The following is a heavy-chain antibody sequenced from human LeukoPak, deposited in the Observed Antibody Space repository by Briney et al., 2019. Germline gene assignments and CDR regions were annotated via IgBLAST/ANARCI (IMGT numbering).Heavy chain of an antibody. CDR2: IYPGGDT. J-gene: IGHJ4*02. CDR3: ARVMGESALYDPFDY. V-gene: IGHV3-53*01. CDR1: GFIFGNVW. D-gene: IGHD3-16*02. Sequence: GGSLRLSCAASGFIFGNVWMGWLRQPPGKGLEWVSLIYPGGDTHYADSVKGRFIISRDNSKNTLYLQMNSLRVEDTAVYYCARVMGESALYDPFDYWGQGTLVTVSS.